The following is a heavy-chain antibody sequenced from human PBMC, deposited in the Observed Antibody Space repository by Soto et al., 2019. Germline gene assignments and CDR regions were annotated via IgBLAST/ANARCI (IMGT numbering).Heavy chain of an antibody. J-gene: IGHJ6*02. V-gene: IGHV1-2*04. Sequence: ASVKVSCKASGGTFSSYAISWVRQAPGQGLEWMGWVNPNSGGTNYAQKFQGWVTMTRDTSISTAYMELSRLRSDDTAVYYCARGRGRNYGMDVWGQGTTVTVSS. CDR2: VNPNSGGT. D-gene: IGHD5-12*01. CDR3: ARGRGRNYGMDV. CDR1: GGTFSSYA.